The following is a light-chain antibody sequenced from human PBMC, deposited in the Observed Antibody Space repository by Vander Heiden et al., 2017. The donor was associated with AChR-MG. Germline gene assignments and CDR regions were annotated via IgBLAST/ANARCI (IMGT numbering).Light chain of an antibody. CDR3: HQYGSSPRT. J-gene: IGKJ1*01. CDR2: GAS. V-gene: IGKV3-20*01. CDR1: QIISINY. Sequence: IVLTQSPGTLSLSPGETVTLSCRASQIISINYLAWYQHRPGQAPTLLIYGASIRATGIPARFSGSGSGTDFTLTISRLESEDFAVYYCHQYGSSPRTFGQGTRVEI.